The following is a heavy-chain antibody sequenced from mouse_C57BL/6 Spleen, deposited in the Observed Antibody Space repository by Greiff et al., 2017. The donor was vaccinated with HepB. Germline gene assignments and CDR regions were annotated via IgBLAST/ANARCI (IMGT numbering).Heavy chain of an antibody. CDR2: IDPNSGGT. V-gene: IGHV1-72*01. D-gene: IGHD2-5*01. CDR3: ARRSSPANYSNYEDTMDY. J-gene: IGHJ4*01. CDR1: GYTFTSYW. Sequence: VQLQQSGAELVKPGASVKLSCKASGYTFTSYWMHWVKQRPGRGLEWIGRIDPNSGGTKYNEKFKSKATLTVDKPSSTAYMQLSSLTSEDSAVYNCARRSSPANYSNYEDTMDYWGQGTSVTVSS.